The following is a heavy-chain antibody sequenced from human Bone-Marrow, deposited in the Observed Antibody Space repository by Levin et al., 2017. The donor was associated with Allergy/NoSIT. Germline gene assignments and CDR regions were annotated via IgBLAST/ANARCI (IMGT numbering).Heavy chain of an antibody. Sequence: SQTLSLTCTVSGGSIRSGGYYWSWIRQHPGKGLEWIGYIFYSGSTYYNPSLRSRVTISLDTSKNQFSLKLSSVTAADTAVYYCARFRYSGYDPYHFDYWGQGTLVTVSS. CDR1: GGSIRSGGYY. V-gene: IGHV4-30-4*08. J-gene: IGHJ4*02. CDR2: IFYSGST. D-gene: IGHD5-12*01. CDR3: ARFRYSGYDPYHFDY.